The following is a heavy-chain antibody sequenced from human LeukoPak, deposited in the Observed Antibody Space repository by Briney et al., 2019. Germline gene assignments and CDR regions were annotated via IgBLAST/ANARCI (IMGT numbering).Heavy chain of an antibody. CDR3: ARETLRYFDL. CDR1: GFTFSSHG. Sequence: GGSLRLSCVASGFTFSSHGMNWVRQAPGKGLEWVSYISSSGSTMYNADSVKGRFTISRDNAKNSLYLQMNSLGAEDTAVYYCARETLRYFDLWGRGTLVSVSS. V-gene: IGHV3-48*04. CDR2: ISSSGSTM. J-gene: IGHJ2*01.